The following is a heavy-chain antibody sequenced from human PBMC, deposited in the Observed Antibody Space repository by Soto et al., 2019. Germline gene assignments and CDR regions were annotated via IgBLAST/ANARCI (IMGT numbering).Heavy chain of an antibody. CDR3: ARDPYSGSTFDY. J-gene: IGHJ4*02. Sequence: GGSLRLSCAASGFTFSSYSMNCVRQAPGKGLEWVSSISSSSSYIYYADSVKGRFTISRDNAKNSLYLQMNSLRAEDTAVYYCARDPYSGSTFDYWGQGTLVTVSS. CDR2: ISSSSSYI. D-gene: IGHD1-26*01. CDR1: GFTFSSYS. V-gene: IGHV3-21*01.